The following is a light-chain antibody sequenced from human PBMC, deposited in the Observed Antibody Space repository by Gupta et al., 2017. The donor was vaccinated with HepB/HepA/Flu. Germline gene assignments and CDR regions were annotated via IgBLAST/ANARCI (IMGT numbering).Light chain of an antibody. CDR3: SSYAGSNNVV. Sequence: SALTQPPSASGSPGPSVTISCTGTSSDVGGYNYVSWYQQQPGTAPKLRSYEVSKRPSGVPDRSSGSKSGTTAFLTVSGLQAEDEADYYCSSYAGSNNVVFGGGTKLTGL. CDR2: EVS. V-gene: IGLV2-8*01. CDR1: SSDVGGYNY. J-gene: IGLJ2*01.